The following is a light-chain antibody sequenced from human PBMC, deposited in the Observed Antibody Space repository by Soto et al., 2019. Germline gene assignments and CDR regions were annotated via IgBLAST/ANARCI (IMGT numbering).Light chain of an antibody. V-gene: IGKV3-20*01. CDR1: QSVSSSF. Sequence: EIVLTQSPGTLSLSPGERATLSCRASQSVSSSFLAWYQQKPGQAPRLLIYAASRRATGIPDRFSGSGSGTDFTLTINRLEPEDFAVYYCQQYGSSVFNFGPGTKVDI. CDR2: AAS. J-gene: IGKJ3*01. CDR3: QQYGSSVFN.